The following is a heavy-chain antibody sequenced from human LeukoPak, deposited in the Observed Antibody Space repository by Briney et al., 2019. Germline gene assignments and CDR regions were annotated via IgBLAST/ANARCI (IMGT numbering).Heavy chain of an antibody. Sequence: GGSLRLSCAASGFTVSGNYMTWVRQAPGKGLEWVSVTYGDGSTSYADSVKDRFTISRDISKNTFFLQMNNLRAEDTAVYYCAREQSDGSGSYPRRFDPWGQGTLVTVSS. CDR3: AREQSDGSGSYPRRFDP. CDR1: GFTVSGNY. D-gene: IGHD3-10*01. CDR2: TYGDGST. V-gene: IGHV3-66*01. J-gene: IGHJ5*02.